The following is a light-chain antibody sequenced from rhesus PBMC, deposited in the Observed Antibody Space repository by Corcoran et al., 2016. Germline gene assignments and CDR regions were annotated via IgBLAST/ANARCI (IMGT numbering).Light chain of an antibody. V-gene: IGKV3-24*04. CDR3: QQSSNLYS. Sequence: ETVVTQSPATLALSPGERATLSCRASQSVGSYLAWYPQKPGQAPRLLIYGASSRATGIPDRFSGSGSGTDFTLTISSLEPEDVGVYYCQQSSNLYSFGQGTKVEIK. J-gene: IGKJ2*01. CDR2: GAS. CDR1: QSVGSY.